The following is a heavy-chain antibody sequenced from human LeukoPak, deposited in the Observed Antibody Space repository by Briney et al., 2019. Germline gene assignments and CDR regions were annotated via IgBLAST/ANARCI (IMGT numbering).Heavy chain of an antibody. CDR1: GFIVSNYG. V-gene: IGHV3-66*01. J-gene: IGHJ4*02. D-gene: IGHD3-22*01. CDR3: ARDAVAHYYDSSGYGPGPYYFDY. CDR2: IYSGGST. Sequence: GMSLRLSCAASGFIVSNYGMNWVRQAPGKGLEWVSVIYSGGSTYYADSVKGRFTISRDNSKNTLYLQMNSLRAEDTAVYYCARDAVAHYYDSSGYGPGPYYFDYWGQGTLVTVSS.